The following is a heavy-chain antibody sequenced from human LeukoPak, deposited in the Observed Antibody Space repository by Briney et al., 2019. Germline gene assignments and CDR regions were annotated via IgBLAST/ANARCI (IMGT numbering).Heavy chain of an antibody. Sequence: SETLSLTCTVSGASISTSTYYWGWVRQPPGKGLEWIGNIYYSGTTYYNPSLKSRCTVSEDTSRSRVSLILSSVNAADTAIYFCARQVSDYYYHYMDVWGEGTKVIVFS. V-gene: IGHV4-39*01. CDR1: GASISTSTYY. CDR3: ARQVSDYYYHYMDV. CDR2: IYYSGTT. J-gene: IGHJ6*03.